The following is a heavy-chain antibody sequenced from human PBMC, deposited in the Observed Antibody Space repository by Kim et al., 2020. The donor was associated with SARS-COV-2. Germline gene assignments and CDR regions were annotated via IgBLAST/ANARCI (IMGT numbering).Heavy chain of an antibody. Sequence: STNYTPSLKSRVTISVDTSKNQFPLKLSSVTAADMAVYYCARDGVDTAIWGQGTLVTVSS. D-gene: IGHD5-18*01. CDR3: ARDGVDTAI. V-gene: IGHV4-59*01. CDR2: ST. J-gene: IGHJ4*02.